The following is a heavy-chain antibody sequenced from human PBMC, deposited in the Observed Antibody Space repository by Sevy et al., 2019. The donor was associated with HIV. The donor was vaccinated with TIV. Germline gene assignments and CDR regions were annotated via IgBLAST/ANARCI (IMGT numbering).Heavy chain of an antibody. CDR3: STRGGF. J-gene: IGHJ4*02. Sequence: GGSLRLSCAASGITFSNGWMSWIRQAPGKGLEWVGRIKSKTYCGTADYAAPVKDRFTISRDDSKNTLYLQMNSLKTEDTAVYFCSTRGGFWGQGTVVTVSS. D-gene: IGHD1-26*01. V-gene: IGHV3-15*01. CDR1: GITFSNGW. CDR2: IKSKTYCGTA.